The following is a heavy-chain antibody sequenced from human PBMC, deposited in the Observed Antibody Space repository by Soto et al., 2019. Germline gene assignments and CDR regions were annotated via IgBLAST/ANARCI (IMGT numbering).Heavy chain of an antibody. J-gene: IGHJ4*02. Sequence: SLRLSCAASGFTFSSYALSWVRQAPGKGLEWVSAISANGQGIYYADSVRGRFTISRDNSKNTIFLHMDSLRAEDTAVYYCAKDRNYPRDYFHYWGQGTLVTVSS. V-gene: IGHV3-23*01. CDR3: AKDRNYPRDYFHY. CDR2: ISANGQGI. CDR1: GFTFSSYA. D-gene: IGHD1-7*01.